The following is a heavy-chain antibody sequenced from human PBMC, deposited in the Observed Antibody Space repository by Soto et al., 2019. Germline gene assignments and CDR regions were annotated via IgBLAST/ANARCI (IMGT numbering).Heavy chain of an antibody. D-gene: IGHD3-10*01. CDR1: GGTFSSYT. CDR2: IIPILGIA. CDR3: AREDSGDYVDY. Sequence: GASVKVSCKASGGTFSSYTISWVRQAPGQGLEWMGRIIPILGIANYAQKFQGRVTITADKSTSTAYMELSSLRSEDTAVYYCAREDSGDYVDYWGQGTLVTVSS. V-gene: IGHV1-69*04. J-gene: IGHJ4*02.